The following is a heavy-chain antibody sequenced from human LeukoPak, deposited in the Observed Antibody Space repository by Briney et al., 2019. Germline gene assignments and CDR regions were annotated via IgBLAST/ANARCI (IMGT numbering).Heavy chain of an antibody. CDR1: GVTFGDYA. D-gene: IGHD3-10*01. CDR2: ISSSSSTI. Sequence: GGSLRLSCTTSGVTFGDYAMNWVRQAPGRGLEWVSYISSSSSTIYYADSVKGRFTISRDNAENSLYLQMNSLRAEDTAVYYCARAEYGFGAFDIWGQGTMVTVSS. CDR3: ARAEYGFGAFDI. V-gene: IGHV3-48*01. J-gene: IGHJ3*02.